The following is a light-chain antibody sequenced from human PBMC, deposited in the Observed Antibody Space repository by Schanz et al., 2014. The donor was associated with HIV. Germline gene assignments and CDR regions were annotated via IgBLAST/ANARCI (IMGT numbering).Light chain of an antibody. V-gene: IGLV2-8*01. CDR1: SSDVGGYNY. J-gene: IGLJ3*02. CDR3: SSYAATSNVL. Sequence: QSVLTQPPSASGSPGQSVTISCTGTSSDVGGYNYVSWYQQHPGKAPKLMIYEVSERPSGVPDRFSGSKSGNTASLTVSGLQDDDEDDYYCSSYAATSNVLFGGGTKLTVL. CDR2: EVS.